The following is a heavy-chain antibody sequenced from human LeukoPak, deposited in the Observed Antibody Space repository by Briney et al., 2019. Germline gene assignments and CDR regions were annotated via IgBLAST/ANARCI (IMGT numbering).Heavy chain of an antibody. CDR2: IYYSGST. J-gene: IGHJ6*02. CDR1: GGSISSYY. V-gene: IGHV4-59*01. CDR3: ARVDSKNCSGGSCPRDYYYYGMDV. D-gene: IGHD2-15*01. Sequence: SETLSLTCTVSGGSISSYYWSWIRQPPGKGLEWIGYIYYSGSTNYNPSLKSRVTISVDTSKNQFSLKLSSVTAADTAVYYCARVDSKNCSGGSCPRDYYYYGMDVWGQGTTVTVSS.